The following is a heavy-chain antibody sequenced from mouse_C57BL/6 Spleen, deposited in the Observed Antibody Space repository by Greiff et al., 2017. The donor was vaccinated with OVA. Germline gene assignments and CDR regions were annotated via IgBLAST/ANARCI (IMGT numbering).Heavy chain of an antibody. CDR3: TREGTTDYAMDY. CDR1: GYTFTDYE. CDR2: IDPETGGT. J-gene: IGHJ4*01. V-gene: IGHV1-15*01. D-gene: IGHD2-14*01. Sequence: QVQLQQSGAELVRPGASVTLSCKASGYTFTDYEMHWVKQTPVHGLEWIGAIDPETGGTAYNQKFKGKAILTADKSSSTDYMELRSLTSEDSAVYYYTREGTTDYAMDYWGQGTSVTVSS.